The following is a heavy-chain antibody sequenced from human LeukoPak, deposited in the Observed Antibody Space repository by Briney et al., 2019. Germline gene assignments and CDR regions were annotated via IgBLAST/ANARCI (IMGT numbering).Heavy chain of an antibody. CDR2: ISYDGSNK. J-gene: IGHJ4*02. D-gene: IGHD1-26*01. V-gene: IGHV3-30-3*01. Sequence: GGSLRLSCAASGFTFSSYAMHWVRQAPGKGLEWVAVISYDGSNKYYADSVKGRFTISRDNSKNTLYLQMNSLRAEDTAVYYCARDVGLRLDYRGQGTLVTVSS. CDR3: ARDVGLRLDY. CDR1: GFTFSSYA.